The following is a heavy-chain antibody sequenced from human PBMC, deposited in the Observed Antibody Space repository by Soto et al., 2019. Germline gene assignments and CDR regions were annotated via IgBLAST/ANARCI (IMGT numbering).Heavy chain of an antibody. V-gene: IGHV3-9*01. D-gene: IGHD3-22*01. Sequence: SGGSLRLSCAASGFTFDDYAMHWVRQAPGKGLEWVSGISWNSGSIGYADSVRGRFTISRDNAKNSLYLQMNSLRAEDTALYYCAKDITTGGYYYYGMDVWGQGTTVTVSS. CDR3: AKDITTGGYYYYGMDV. J-gene: IGHJ6*02. CDR1: GFTFDDYA. CDR2: ISWNSGSI.